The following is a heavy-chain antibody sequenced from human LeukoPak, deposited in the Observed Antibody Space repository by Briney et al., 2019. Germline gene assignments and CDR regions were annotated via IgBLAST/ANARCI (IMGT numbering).Heavy chain of an antibody. Sequence: ASVKVSCKASGYTFTGYYMHWVRQAPGQGLEWMGWINPNSGGTSYAQKFQGRVTMTRDTSISTAYMELSRLRSDDTAVYYCARGRSVTVPETTKLFDQWGQGTLVTVSS. D-gene: IGHD1-7*01. CDR1: GYTFTGYY. J-gene: IGHJ4*02. CDR3: ARGRSVTVPETTKLFDQ. CDR2: INPNSGGT. V-gene: IGHV1-2*02.